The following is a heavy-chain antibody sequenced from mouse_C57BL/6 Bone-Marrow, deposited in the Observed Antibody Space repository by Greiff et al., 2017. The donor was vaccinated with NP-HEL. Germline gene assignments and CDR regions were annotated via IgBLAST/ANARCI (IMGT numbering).Heavy chain of an antibody. CDR3: AREDYYGSSPYYYAMDY. J-gene: IGHJ4*01. Sequence: QVQLQQSGPELVKPGASVKISCKASGYTFTDYYINWVKQRPGQGLEWIGWIFPGSGSTYYNEKFKGKATLTVDKSSSTAYMLLSSLTSEDSAVYYCAREDYYGSSPYYYAMDYWGQGTSVTVSS. D-gene: IGHD1-1*01. CDR1: GYTFTDYY. CDR2: IFPGSGST. V-gene: IGHV1-75*01.